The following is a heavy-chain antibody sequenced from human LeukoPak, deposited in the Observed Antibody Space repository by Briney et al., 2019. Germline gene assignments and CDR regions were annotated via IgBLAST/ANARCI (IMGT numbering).Heavy chain of an antibody. J-gene: IGHJ4*02. Sequence: ASVKVSCKASGYTFTSSGIRWVRQAPGQGLEWMGWISTYNGNTNYAQKFQDRVTMTTDTSTSTAYMELRSLRSDDTAVYYCARDLRYYYGSGSYSPFDYWGQGTLVTVSS. D-gene: IGHD3-10*01. CDR1: GYTFTSSG. CDR3: ARDLRYYYGSGSYSPFDY. V-gene: IGHV1-18*01. CDR2: ISTYNGNT.